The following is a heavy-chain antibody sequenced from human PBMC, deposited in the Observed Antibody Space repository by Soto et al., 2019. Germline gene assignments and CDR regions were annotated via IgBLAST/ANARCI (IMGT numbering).Heavy chain of an antibody. Sequence: QVQLQQWGAGLLKPSETLSLTCAVYGGSFSGYYWSWIRQPPGKGLEGIGEINHSGSTNYNPSLKSRVTISVDTSKNQFSLKLSSVTAADTAVYYCARRVEGDTYYFDYWGQGTLVTVSS. J-gene: IGHJ4*02. V-gene: IGHV4-34*01. CDR1: GGSFSGYY. CDR2: INHSGST. CDR3: ARRVEGDTYYFDY. D-gene: IGHD1-26*01.